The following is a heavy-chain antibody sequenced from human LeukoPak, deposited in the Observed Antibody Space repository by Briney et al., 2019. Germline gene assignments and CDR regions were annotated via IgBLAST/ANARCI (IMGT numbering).Heavy chain of an antibody. CDR3: AKDFGYYYDSSGYYWPDGDY. CDR1: GFTFSSYA. D-gene: IGHD3-22*01. J-gene: IGHJ4*02. CDR2: ISGSGGST. V-gene: IGHV3-23*01. Sequence: GGSLRLSCAASGFTFSSYAMSWVRQAPGKGLEWVSAISGSGGSTYYADSVKGRFTISRDNSKNTLYLQMNSLRAEDAAVYYCAKDFGYYYDSSGYYWPDGDYWGQGTLVTVSS.